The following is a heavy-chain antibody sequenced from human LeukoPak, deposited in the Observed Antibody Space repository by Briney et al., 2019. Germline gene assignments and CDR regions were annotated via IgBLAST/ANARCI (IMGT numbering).Heavy chain of an antibody. Sequence: SGGSLRLSCAASGFTFSSYAMSWVRQAPGKGLEWVAVISYDGSNKYYADSVKGRFTISRDNSKNTLYLQMNSLRAEDTAVYYCARTGYNWNDADFDYWGQGTLVTVSS. CDR3: ARTGYNWNDADFDY. CDR1: GFTFSSYA. V-gene: IGHV3-30-3*01. CDR2: ISYDGSNK. J-gene: IGHJ4*02. D-gene: IGHD1-20*01.